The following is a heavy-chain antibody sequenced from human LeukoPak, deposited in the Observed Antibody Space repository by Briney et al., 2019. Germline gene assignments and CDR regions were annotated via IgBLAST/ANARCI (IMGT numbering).Heavy chain of an antibody. J-gene: IGHJ4*02. CDR2: MNPNSGNT. CDR3: ARGRIVVVIGKYYFDY. V-gene: IGHV1-8*01. Sequence: ASVKVSCKASGYTFTSYDINWVRQATGQGLEWMGWMNPNSGNTSYAQKFQGRVTMTRNTSISTAYMELSSLRSEDTAVYYCARGRIVVVIGKYYFDYWGQGTLVTVSS. D-gene: IGHD3-22*01. CDR1: GYTFTSYD.